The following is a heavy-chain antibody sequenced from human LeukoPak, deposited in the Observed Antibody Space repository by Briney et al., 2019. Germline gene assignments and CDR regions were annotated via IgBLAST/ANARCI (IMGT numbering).Heavy chain of an antibody. J-gene: IGHJ4*02. V-gene: IGHV3-23*01. CDR3: AKPLNTYYYDSSGRIDY. Sequence: GGSLRLSCAASGFTFSSYAMSWVRQAPGKGLEWVSAISGSGGSTYYADSVKGRFTISRDNSKNTLYLQMNSLRAEDTAVYYCAKPLNTYYYDSSGRIDYWGQGTLVTVSS. D-gene: IGHD3-22*01. CDR1: GFTFSSYA. CDR2: ISGSGGST.